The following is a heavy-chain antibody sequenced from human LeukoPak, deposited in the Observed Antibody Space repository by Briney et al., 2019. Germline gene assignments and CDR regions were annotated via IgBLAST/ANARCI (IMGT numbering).Heavy chain of an antibody. V-gene: IGHV3-30*03. CDR3: ARLTPYSGSPLGDY. D-gene: IGHD1-26*01. J-gene: IGHJ4*02. Sequence: QTGGSLRLSCAASGFTFSSYGMHWVRQAPGKGLEWVAVISYDGSNKYYADSVKGRFTISRDNSKNTLYLQMNELIAEDTAVYYCARLTPYSGSPLGDYWGQGTLVTVSS. CDR1: GFTFSSYG. CDR2: ISYDGSNK.